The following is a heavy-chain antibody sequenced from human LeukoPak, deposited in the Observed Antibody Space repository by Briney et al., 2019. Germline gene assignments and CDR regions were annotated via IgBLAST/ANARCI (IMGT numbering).Heavy chain of an antibody. J-gene: IGHJ4*02. D-gene: IGHD2-8*02. CDR3: ATYRQVLLPFES. V-gene: IGHV3-48*03. CDR2: ISVGGTNK. Sequence: GGSLRLSCAASGFTFTTDEMNWVRQAPGKGLEWVSYISVGGTNKHYADSVKGRFTISRDNAKNSLYLQMNNLRAEDTAIYYCATYRQVLLPFESWGQGTLVTVSS. CDR1: GFTFTTDE.